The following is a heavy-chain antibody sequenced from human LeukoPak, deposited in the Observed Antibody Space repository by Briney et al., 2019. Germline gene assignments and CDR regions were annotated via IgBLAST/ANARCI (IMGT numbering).Heavy chain of an antibody. Sequence: ASVKVSCKVSGYTLTELSMHWVRQAHGKGLEWMGGFDPEDGETIYAQKFQGRVTMTEDTSTNTAYMELSSLRSEDTAVYYCATGRFVVVPAAIPGGGLEWGQGTLVTVSS. D-gene: IGHD2-2*02. CDR2: FDPEDGET. CDR3: ATGRFVVVPAAIPGGGLE. V-gene: IGHV1-24*01. J-gene: IGHJ4*02. CDR1: GYTLTELS.